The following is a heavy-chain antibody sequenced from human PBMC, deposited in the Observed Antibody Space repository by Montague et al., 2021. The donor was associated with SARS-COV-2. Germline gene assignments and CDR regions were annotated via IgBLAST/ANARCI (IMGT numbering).Heavy chain of an antibody. CDR1: GGSINSGGYY. J-gene: IGHJ3*02. CDR3: ARVHFVSGGWFPEAFDI. Sequence: TLSLTCTVSGGSINSGGYYWSWIRQPPGKGLEWIGYIYNSGSTNYNPSLKSRLTISVDTSKNQFSLKLSSVTAADTAVYYCARVHFVSGGWFPEAFDIWGQGTMGTVSS. V-gene: IGHV4-31*03. CDR2: IYNSGST. D-gene: IGHD6-19*01.